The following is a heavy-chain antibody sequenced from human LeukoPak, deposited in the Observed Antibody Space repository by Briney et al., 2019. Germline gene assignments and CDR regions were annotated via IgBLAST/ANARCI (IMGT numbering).Heavy chain of an antibody. V-gene: IGHV3-30*02. CDR1: GFTFSSYA. Sequence: PGGSLRLSCAASGFTFSSYAMHWVRQAPGKGLEWVAFIRYDGSNKYYADSAKGRFTISRDNSKNTLDLQMNSLKPEDTAVYYCAKGAINWNYLDYWGQGTLVTVSS. J-gene: IGHJ4*02. CDR3: AKGAINWNYLDY. CDR2: IRYDGSNK. D-gene: IGHD1-20*01.